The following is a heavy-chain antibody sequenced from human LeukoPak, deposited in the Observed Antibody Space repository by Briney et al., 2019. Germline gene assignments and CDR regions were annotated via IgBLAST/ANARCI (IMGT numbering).Heavy chain of an antibody. CDR2: IYYSGST. V-gene: IGHV4-59*08. D-gene: IGHD3-22*01. Sequence: SETLSLTCAVYGGSFSGYYWSWIRQPPGKGLEWIGYIYYSGSTYYNPSLKSRVTISVDTSKNQFSLKLSSVTAADTAVYYCARHAPIAAQYYYDSSGYDYWGQGTLVTVSS. CDR3: ARHAPIAAQYYYDSSGYDY. CDR1: GGSFSGYY. J-gene: IGHJ4*02.